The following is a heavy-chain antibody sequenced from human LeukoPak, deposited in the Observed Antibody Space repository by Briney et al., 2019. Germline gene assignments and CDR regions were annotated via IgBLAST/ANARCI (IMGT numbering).Heavy chain of an antibody. CDR3: ARDRGAAPGHPSFDQ. CDR2: ISGSGGTT. Sequence: GGSLRLSCAASGFTFSNYGMSWVRQAPGKGLEWVSAISGSGGTTYYADSVKGRFTISRDNAKNSLYLQMNSLRAEDTAVYYCARDRGAAPGHPSFDQWGQGTLVTVSS. V-gene: IGHV3-23*01. D-gene: IGHD6-13*01. J-gene: IGHJ4*02. CDR1: GFTFSNYG.